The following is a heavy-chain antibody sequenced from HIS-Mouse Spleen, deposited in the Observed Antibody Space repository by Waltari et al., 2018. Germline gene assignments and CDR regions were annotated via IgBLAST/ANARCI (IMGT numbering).Heavy chain of an antibody. J-gene: IGHJ3*02. CDR2: ISYDGSNK. CDR1: GFTFRSYA. V-gene: IGHV3-30*04. Sequence: QVQLVESGGGVVQPGRSLRLSCAASGFTFRSYAMHWVRQAPGKGLEWGEVISYDGSNKYYADSVKGRFTISRDNSKNTLYLQMNSLRAEDTAVYYCARGGIAARPKAFDIWGQGTMVTVSS. CDR3: ARGGIAARPKAFDI. D-gene: IGHD6-6*01.